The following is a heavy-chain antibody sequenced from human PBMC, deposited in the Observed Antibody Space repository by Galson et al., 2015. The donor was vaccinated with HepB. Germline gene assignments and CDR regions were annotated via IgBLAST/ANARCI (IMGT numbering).Heavy chain of an antibody. V-gene: IGHV3-30*04. D-gene: IGHD3-3*01. CDR2: MSFDGRNE. CDR1: GVDFNAYA. Sequence: ALRLSCAASGVDFNAYAMHWVRQAPGKGLEWLAVMSFDGRNEYYADTVKGRFTISRDSSKNTLFLQMDRLRPEDTAVYYCARVVVLSETYLGQEDLDHWGQGTLVTVSS. J-gene: IGHJ4*02. CDR3: ARVVVLSETYLGQEDLDH.